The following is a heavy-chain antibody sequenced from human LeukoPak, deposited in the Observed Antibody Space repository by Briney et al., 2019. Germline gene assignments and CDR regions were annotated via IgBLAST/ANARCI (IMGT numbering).Heavy chain of an antibody. CDR2: IDPSDSYT. Sequence: GESLKISCKGSGYSFTNYWITWVRQMPGKGLECVGKIDPSDSYTNYSPSFQGHVTISADKSINTVYLQWSSLKASDTAMYYCARLSRDSSAIDYWGQGTLVTVSS. V-gene: IGHV5-10-1*01. D-gene: IGHD3-22*01. J-gene: IGHJ4*02. CDR1: GYSFTNYW. CDR3: ARLSRDSSAIDY.